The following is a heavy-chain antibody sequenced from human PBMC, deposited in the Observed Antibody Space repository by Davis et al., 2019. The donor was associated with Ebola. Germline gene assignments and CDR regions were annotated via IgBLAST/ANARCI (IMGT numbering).Heavy chain of an antibody. CDR3: AKDIRYHYDILTGYLSFDY. D-gene: IGHD3-9*01. Sequence: PGGSLRLSCAASGFIFSSYVMSWVRQAPGKGLEWVSGISGSGSSTYYADSVKGRFTISRDNSKNTLYLQMNSLRAEDTAVYYCAKDIRYHYDILTGYLSFDYWGQGTLVTVSS. CDR2: ISGSGSST. J-gene: IGHJ4*02. CDR1: GFIFSSYV. V-gene: IGHV3-23*01.